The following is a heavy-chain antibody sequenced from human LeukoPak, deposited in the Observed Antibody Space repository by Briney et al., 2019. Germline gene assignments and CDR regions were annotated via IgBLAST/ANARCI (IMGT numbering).Heavy chain of an antibody. CDR1: GGTFSSYA. J-gene: IGHJ6*02. Sequence: SVKVSCKASGGTFSSYAISWVRQAPGQELEWMGRIIPILGKANYAQKFQGRVTITADKSTSTAYMELRSLRSEDTAVYYCARDEWFGEPNPDYYYYGMDVWGQGTTVTVSS. V-gene: IGHV1-69*04. D-gene: IGHD3-10*01. CDR2: IIPILGKA. CDR3: ARDEWFGEPNPDYYYYGMDV.